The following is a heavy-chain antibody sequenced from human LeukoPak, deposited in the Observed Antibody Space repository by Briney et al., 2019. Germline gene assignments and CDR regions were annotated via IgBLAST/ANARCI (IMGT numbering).Heavy chain of an antibody. Sequence: GGSLRLSCAASGFTFSDFYMSWIRQAPGKGLEWASYISSSGSTKYYADSVKGRFTISRDNAKNSYLQMNSLRAEDTAVYYCARDGHAYGRGSPHYWGQGTLVTVSS. CDR1: GFTFSDFY. CDR3: ARDGHAYGRGSPHY. D-gene: IGHD3-10*01. V-gene: IGHV3-11*01. CDR2: ISSSGSTK. J-gene: IGHJ4*02.